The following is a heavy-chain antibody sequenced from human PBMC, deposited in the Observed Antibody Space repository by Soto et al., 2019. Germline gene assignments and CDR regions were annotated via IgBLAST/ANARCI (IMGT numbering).Heavy chain of an antibody. Sequence: ASVKVSCKASGGTFSSYAISWVRQAPGQGLEWMGGIIPIFGTANYAQKFQGRVTITADESTSTAYMELSSLRSEDTAVYYCARVAGVPEYGSGSSGDYWGQGTLVTVSS. D-gene: IGHD3-10*01. CDR2: IIPIFGTA. CDR3: ARVAGVPEYGSGSSGDY. CDR1: GGTFSSYA. V-gene: IGHV1-69*13. J-gene: IGHJ4*02.